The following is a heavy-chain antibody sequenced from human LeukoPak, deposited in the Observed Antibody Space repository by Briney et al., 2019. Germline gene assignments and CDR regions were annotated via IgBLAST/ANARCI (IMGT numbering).Heavy chain of an antibody. J-gene: IGHJ3*01. D-gene: IGHD5-24*01. CDR1: GGSISSGDYY. CDR3: ARSRKGYIPLDAFDV. V-gene: IGHV4-30-4*01. Sequence: PSETLSLTCTVSGGSISSGDYYWSWIRQPPGKGLEWIGYIYYSGSTYYNPSLKSRVTISVDTSKNRFSLKLSSVTAADTAVYYCARSRKGYIPLDAFDVWGQGTMVTVSS. CDR2: IYYSGST.